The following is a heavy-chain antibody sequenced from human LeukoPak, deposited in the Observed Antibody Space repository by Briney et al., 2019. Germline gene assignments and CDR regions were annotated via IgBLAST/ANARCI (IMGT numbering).Heavy chain of an antibody. Sequence: PGGSLRLSCAASGFTFSSYAMSWVRQAPGRGLERVSAISGSGGSTYYADSVKGRFTISRDNSKNTLYLQMNSLRAEDTAVYYCAKDRANTYYYDSSGYFDYWGQGTLVTVSS. CDR1: GFTFSSYA. J-gene: IGHJ4*02. V-gene: IGHV3-23*01. CDR2: ISGSGGST. CDR3: AKDRANTYYYDSSGYFDY. D-gene: IGHD3-22*01.